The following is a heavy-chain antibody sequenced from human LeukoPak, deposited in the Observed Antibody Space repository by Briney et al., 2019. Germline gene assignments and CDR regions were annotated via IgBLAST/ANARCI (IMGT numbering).Heavy chain of an antibody. CDR1: GFSLSTSAVG. V-gene: IGHV2-5*02. CDR2: VHRDDDK. Sequence: SGPTLVNPTQTLTLTCTFSGFSLSTSAVGVGWIRQPPGKALEWLAIVHRDDDKRYSPSLKSRLTITKATYRNQVVLTMTNMDPVDTATYYCAHATLVYDSSGYYMGWFDPWGQGTLVTVSS. J-gene: IGHJ5*02. CDR3: AHATLVYDSSGYYMGWFDP. D-gene: IGHD3-22*01.